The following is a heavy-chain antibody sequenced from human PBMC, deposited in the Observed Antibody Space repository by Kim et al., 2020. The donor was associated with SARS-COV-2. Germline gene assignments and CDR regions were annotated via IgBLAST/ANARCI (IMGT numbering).Heavy chain of an antibody. CDR1: GFTFSDYY. CDR3: TRGRVPGSF. Sequence: GGSLRLSCAASGFTFSDYYMSWIRQAPGKGLEWVSYISSSGSKNYSDSVKGRFTISRDNAKNSLFLQMNSLRAEDTAIYYCTRGRVPGSFWGQGTLVTVSS. V-gene: IGHV3-11*04. CDR2: ISSSGSK. D-gene: IGHD3-10*01. J-gene: IGHJ4*02.